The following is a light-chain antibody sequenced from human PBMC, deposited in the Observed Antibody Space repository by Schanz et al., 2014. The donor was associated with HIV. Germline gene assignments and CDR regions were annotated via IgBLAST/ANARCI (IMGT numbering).Light chain of an antibody. Sequence: EIVMTQSPVTLSVSPGERVTLSCRASRSVNSNLAWYQQKPGQAPRLLIYRASTRATGIPARFSGSGSGTKLTLTISRLQSEDFAVYYCQQYNTWPRTFGQGTKVELK. J-gene: IGKJ1*01. CDR1: RSVNSN. CDR3: QQYNTWPRT. CDR2: RAS. V-gene: IGKV3-15*01.